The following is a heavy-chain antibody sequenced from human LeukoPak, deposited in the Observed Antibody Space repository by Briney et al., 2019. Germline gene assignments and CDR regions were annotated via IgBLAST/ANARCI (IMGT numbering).Heavy chain of an antibody. CDR2: INPKRGDT. V-gene: IGHV1-2*02. J-gene: IGHJ6*03. D-gene: IGHD3-3*02. CDR3: ASGRTIFYYYMDV. Sequence: ASVKLSCKASGYTFTPYYMHWVRQAPGHRLEWMGWINPKRGDTNYAQKYQGRVTMTRDTSISTVYMEMSRLRSDDTAIYYCASGRTIFYYYMDVWGKGTTVTISS. CDR1: GYTFTPYY.